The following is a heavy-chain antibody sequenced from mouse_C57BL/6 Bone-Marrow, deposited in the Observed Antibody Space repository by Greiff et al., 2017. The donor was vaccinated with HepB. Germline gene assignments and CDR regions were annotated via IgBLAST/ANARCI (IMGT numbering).Heavy chain of an antibody. V-gene: IGHV1-4*01. J-gene: IGHJ1*03. Sequence: VQLQQSGAELARPGASVKMSYKASGYTFTSYTMHWVKQRPGQGLEWIGYINPSSGYTKYNQKFKDKATLTADKSSSTAYMQLSSLTSEDSAVYYCARKVAGDWYFDVWGTGTTVTVSS. D-gene: IGHD1-1*02. CDR1: GYTFTSYT. CDR2: INPSSGYT. CDR3: ARKVAGDWYFDV.